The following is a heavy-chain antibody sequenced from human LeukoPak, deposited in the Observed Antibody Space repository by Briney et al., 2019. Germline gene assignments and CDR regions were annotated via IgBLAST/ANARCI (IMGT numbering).Heavy chain of an antibody. Sequence: GGSLRLSCAASGFTFSSYGMHWVRQAPGKGLEWVAFIRYDGINKYYADSVKGRFTISRDNSKNTLYLQMNRLRAEDTAVYYCAKDPTGPWGQGTLVTVSS. V-gene: IGHV3-30*02. D-gene: IGHD2-8*02. CDR3: AKDPTGP. J-gene: IGHJ5*02. CDR2: IRYDGINK. CDR1: GFTFSSYG.